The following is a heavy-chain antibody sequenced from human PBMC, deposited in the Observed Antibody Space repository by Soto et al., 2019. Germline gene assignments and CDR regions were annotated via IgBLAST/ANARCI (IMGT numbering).Heavy chain of an antibody. CDR2: IWYDGSNK. CDR1: GFTFSSYG. CDR3: ASDGGVEKARASDL. D-gene: IGHD5-18*01. Sequence: GGSLRLSCAASGFTFSSYGMHWVRQAPGKGLEWVAVIWYDGSNKYYADSVKGRFTISRDNSKNTLYLEVNSLRAEDTAVYFWASDGGVEKARASDLGGQGP. J-gene: IGHJ5*02. V-gene: IGHV3-33*01.